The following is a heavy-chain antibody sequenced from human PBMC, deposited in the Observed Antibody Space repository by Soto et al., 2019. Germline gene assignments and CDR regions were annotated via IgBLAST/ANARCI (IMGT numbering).Heavy chain of an antibody. CDR1: GFTFSTYA. Sequence: PGGSLRLSCAASGFTFSTYAMSWVRQAPGKGLEWVSAISGSGVDTYYADSVKDRSTISRDNSKNTLFLQVNSLRVDDTAVYYCVKEIRIFGVVIFDYWGQGTLVTV. CDR2: ISGSGVDT. J-gene: IGHJ4*02. V-gene: IGHV3-23*01. D-gene: IGHD3-3*01. CDR3: VKEIRIFGVVIFDY.